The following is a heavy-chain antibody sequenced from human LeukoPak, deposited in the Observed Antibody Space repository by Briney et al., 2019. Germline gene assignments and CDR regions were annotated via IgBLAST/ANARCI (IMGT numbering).Heavy chain of an antibody. CDR3: ARRARYCSGGSCYGLAAFDI. CDR2: IYPCDSDT. V-gene: IGHV5-51*01. Sequence: AASLMIFSKGSGYSFTSYCIGWGRQMPAKGVEGMGIIYPCDSDTSYNPSFQGQVTISADKSISTAYLQWSTVKASDTAMYYCARRARYCSGGSCYGLAAFDIWGQGTMVTVSS. D-gene: IGHD2-15*01. J-gene: IGHJ3*02. CDR1: GYSFTSYC.